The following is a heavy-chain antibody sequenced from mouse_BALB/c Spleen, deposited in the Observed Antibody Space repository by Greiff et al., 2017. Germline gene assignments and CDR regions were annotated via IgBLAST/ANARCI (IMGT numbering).Heavy chain of an antibody. CDR3: TRVVRRGAWFAY. J-gene: IGHJ3*01. CDR2: IYPSDSYT. CDR1: GYTFTSYW. D-gene: IGHD2-14*01. Sequence: QVQLQQPGAELVRPGASVKLSCKASGYTFTSYWINWVKQRPGQGLEWIGNIYPSDSYTNYNQKFKDKATLTVDKSSSTAYMQLSSPTSEDSAVYYCTRVVRRGAWFAYWGQGTLVTVSA. V-gene: IGHV1-69*02.